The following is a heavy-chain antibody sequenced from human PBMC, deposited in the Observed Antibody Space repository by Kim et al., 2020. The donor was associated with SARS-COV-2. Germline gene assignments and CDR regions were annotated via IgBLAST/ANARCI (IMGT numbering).Heavy chain of an antibody. J-gene: IGHJ4*02. Sequence: NYAQKFQGRVTMTRDTSISTAYMELSRLRSDDTAVYYCARSRQLERLWVYWGQGTLVTVSS. D-gene: IGHD1-1*01. CDR3: ARSRQLERLWVY. V-gene: IGHV1-2*02.